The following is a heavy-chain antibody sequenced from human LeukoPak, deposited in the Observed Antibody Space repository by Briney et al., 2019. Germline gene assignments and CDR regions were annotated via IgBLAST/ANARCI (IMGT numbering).Heavy chain of an antibody. CDR2: ISAYNGNA. V-gene: IGHV1-18*01. Sequence: ASVRVSCKASGYTFSSYAITWVRQAPGQGLRWIGWISAYNGNAKSAQNVQGRVTMTTDTSTSTAYLDLSTLTPHDTAVHSCATAGFYPPTGTTHIAYCGQGPLATVSS. CDR1: GYTFSSYA. D-gene: IGHD1-7*01. J-gene: IGHJ4*02. CDR3: ATAGFYPPTGTTHIAY.